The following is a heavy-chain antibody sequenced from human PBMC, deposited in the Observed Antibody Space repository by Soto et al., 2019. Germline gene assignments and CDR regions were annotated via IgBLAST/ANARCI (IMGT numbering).Heavy chain of an antibody. V-gene: IGHV3-74*01. CDR3: TRGRYWFDR. CDR2: IDSDGSST. CDR1: GFTFSAYW. Sequence: RLSCAASGFTFSAYWMHWVRQAPGKGLVWVSRIDSDGSSTDYADSVKGRFTISRDNAKNTLYLQMNSLRAEDTAVYSCTRGRYWFDRWGEGTLVTVSS. J-gene: IGHJ5*02.